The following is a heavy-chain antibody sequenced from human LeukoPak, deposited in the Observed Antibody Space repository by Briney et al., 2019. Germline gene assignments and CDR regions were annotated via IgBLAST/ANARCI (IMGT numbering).Heavy chain of an antibody. D-gene: IGHD7-27*01. CDR2: ISDSDGST. V-gene: IGHV3-23*01. Sequence: GGSLRLSCAASGFTFSSYAMSWVRQAPGKGLEWVSSISDSDGSTYYADSVKGRVTISRDNSKNTVYLQMNNLRAEDTALYYCVKVWGNWGQGTLVTVSS. J-gene: IGHJ4*02. CDR3: VKVWGN. CDR1: GFTFSSYA.